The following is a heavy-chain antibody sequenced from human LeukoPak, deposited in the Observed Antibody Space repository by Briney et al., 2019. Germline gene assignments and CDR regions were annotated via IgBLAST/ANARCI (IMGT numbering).Heavy chain of an antibody. CDR3: ARAWAIAVAGLNSYYFDY. D-gene: IGHD6-19*01. CDR2: ISGSGGST. J-gene: IGHJ4*02. Sequence: GGSLRLSCAASGFTFSSYAMSWVRQAPGKGLEWVSAISGSGGSTYYADSVKGRFTISRDNSKNTLYLQMNSLRAEDTAVYYCARAWAIAVAGLNSYYFDYWGQGTLVTVSS. V-gene: IGHV3-23*01. CDR1: GFTFSSYA.